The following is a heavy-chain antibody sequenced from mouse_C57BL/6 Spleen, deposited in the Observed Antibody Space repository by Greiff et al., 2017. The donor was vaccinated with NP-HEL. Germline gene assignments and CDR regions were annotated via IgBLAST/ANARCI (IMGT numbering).Heavy chain of an antibody. CDR3: AREGDFAY. Sequence: QVQLKESGAELARPGASVKLSCKASGYTFTSYGISWVKQRTGQGLEWIGEIYPRSGNTYYNEKFKGKATLTADKSSSTAYMELRSLTSEDSAVYFCAREGDFAYWGQGTLVTVSA. CDR1: GYTFTSYG. CDR2: IYPRSGNT. D-gene: IGHD2-13*01. V-gene: IGHV1-81*01. J-gene: IGHJ3*01.